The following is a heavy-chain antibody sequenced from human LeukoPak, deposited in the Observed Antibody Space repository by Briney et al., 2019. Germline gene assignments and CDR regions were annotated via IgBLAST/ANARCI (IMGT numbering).Heavy chain of an antibody. CDR3: ATGSSRYYYYMDV. J-gene: IGHJ6*03. CDR2: IYFSGNT. CDR1: GDSISSSNYY. D-gene: IGHD3-10*01. V-gene: IGHV4-39*01. Sequence: SETLSLTCTVSGDSISSSNYYWGWVRQPPGKGLEWIGSIYFSGNTYYNPSLKSRVTISVDTSKNQFSLKLSSVTAADTAVYYCATGSSRYYYYMDVWGKGTTVTVSS.